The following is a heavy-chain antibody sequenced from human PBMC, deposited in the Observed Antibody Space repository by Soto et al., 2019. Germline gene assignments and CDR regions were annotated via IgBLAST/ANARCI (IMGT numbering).Heavy chain of an antibody. J-gene: IGHJ3*02. CDR2: ISYDGTNK. D-gene: IGHD6-13*01. V-gene: IGHV3-30*18. CDR1: GCTFSSCG. Sequence: GGSLRLSCAASGCTFSSCGVHWVRQAPGKGLEWLSVISYDGTNKIYADSVKGRFTISRDNSKNTLYLQMNSLRADDTAVYHCAKLSSSSWTQYAFDIWGPGTMVTVSS. CDR3: AKLSSSSWTQYAFDI.